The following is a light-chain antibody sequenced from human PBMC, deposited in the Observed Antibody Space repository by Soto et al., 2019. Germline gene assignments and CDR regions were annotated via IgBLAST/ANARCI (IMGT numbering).Light chain of an antibody. V-gene: IGKV3-20*01. CDR1: QSISSSY. CDR3: QQYGSSPPIT. CDR2: GAS. Sequence: EIVLTQSPGTVSWSPGEIATLSFRASQSISSSYLAWYQQKPGQAPRLLIYGASSRATGIPDRFSGSGSGTDFTLTISRLEPEDFAVYYCQQYGSSPPITFGQGTDWRL. J-gene: IGKJ5*01.